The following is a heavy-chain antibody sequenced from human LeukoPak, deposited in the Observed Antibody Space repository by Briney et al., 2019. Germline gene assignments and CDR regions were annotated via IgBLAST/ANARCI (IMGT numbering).Heavy chain of an antibody. J-gene: IGHJ4*02. V-gene: IGHV4-59*01. CDR3: ARALAVAGIVE. CDR1: GGSISSYY. CDR2: IYYRGST. D-gene: IGHD6-19*01. Sequence: PSETLSLTCTVSGGSISSYYWSWIRQPPGKGLEWIWYIYYRGSTNYNPSLKSRVTISVDTSKNQFSLKLSSVTAADTAVDSCARALAVAGIVEWGQGTLVTVSS.